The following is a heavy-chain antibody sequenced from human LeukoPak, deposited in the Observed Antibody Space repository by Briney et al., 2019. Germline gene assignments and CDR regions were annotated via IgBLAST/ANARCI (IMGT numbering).Heavy chain of an antibody. Sequence: GGSLRLSCAASGLTVSNNYMSWVRQPPGKGLEWVSVICSGGGTYYADSVKGRFTISRDNSRNTLYLQMNSLRAEDTAVYYCARENYYAGPFDPWGQGTLVTVSS. J-gene: IGHJ5*02. D-gene: IGHD3-22*01. V-gene: IGHV3-66*01. CDR1: GLTVSNNY. CDR2: ICSGGGT. CDR3: ARENYYAGPFDP.